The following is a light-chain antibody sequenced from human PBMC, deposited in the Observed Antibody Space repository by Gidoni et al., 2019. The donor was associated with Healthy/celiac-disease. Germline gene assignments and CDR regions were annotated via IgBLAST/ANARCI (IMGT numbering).Light chain of an antibody. J-gene: IGKJ2*01. Sequence: EIVMTQSQATLSVSPGERATLSCRASQSVSSNLAWYQQKPGQAPRLLIYGASTRATGSPARFSGSGSGTEFTLTISSLQSEDFAVYYCQQYNNWPLYTFGQGTKLEIK. CDR3: QQYNNWPLYT. V-gene: IGKV3-15*01. CDR1: QSVSSN. CDR2: GAS.